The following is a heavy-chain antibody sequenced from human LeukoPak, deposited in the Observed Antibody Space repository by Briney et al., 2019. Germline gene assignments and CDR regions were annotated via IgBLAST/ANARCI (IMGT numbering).Heavy chain of an antibody. Sequence: GGSLRLSCAASGFTFSSYAMSWVRQAPGKGLEWVSAISGSGSGTYDAGPLKGRFTISRDNSKNTLFLQMNSLRAEDTAVYYCAKEIWYFDLWGRGTRVTVSS. CDR3: AKEIWYFDL. CDR2: ISGSGSGT. J-gene: IGHJ2*01. V-gene: IGHV3-23*01. CDR1: GFTFSSYA.